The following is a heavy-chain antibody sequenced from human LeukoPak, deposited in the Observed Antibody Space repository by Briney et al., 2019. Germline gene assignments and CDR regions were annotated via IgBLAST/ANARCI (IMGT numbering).Heavy chain of an antibody. Sequence: PGGSLRLSCAASGFTFSSYEMNWVRQAPGRGLEWVSYISGSGVTMYYADSVKGRFTISRDDAKNSLYLQMNSLRAEDTAVYHCAKDGLMRFFDYWGQGTLVTVSS. CDR3: AKDGLMRFFDY. V-gene: IGHV3-48*03. CDR2: ISGSGVTM. D-gene: IGHD2-8*01. CDR1: GFTFSSYE. J-gene: IGHJ4*02.